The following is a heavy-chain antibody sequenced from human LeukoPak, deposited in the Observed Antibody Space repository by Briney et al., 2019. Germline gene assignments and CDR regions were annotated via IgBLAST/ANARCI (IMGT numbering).Heavy chain of an antibody. V-gene: IGHV1-69*13. D-gene: IGHD6-13*01. CDR1: GGTFSSYA. CDR3: ARDLRRGSSSWYVSGGGY. CDR2: IIPIFGTA. Sequence: GASVKVSCKASGGTFSSYAISWVRQAPGQGLEWMGGIIPIFGTANYAQKFQGRVTITADESTSTAYMELSSLRSDDTAVYYCARDLRRGSSSWYVSGGGYWGQGTLVTVSS. J-gene: IGHJ4*02.